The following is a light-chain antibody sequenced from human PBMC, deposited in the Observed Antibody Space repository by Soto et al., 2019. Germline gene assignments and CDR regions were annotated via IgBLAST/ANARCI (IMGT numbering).Light chain of an antibody. CDR1: QGIGDY. V-gene: IGKV1-17*03. Sequence: DIQMTESPSAMSASVRDRVTITCRASQGIGDYLAWFKQKPGKAPKRMSYAASSLQSGVPSRFRGSGSGTEFTLTTSSLKPEDFETYYCLQHNSYPRTFGQGTKVDIK. J-gene: IGKJ1*01. CDR3: LQHNSYPRT. CDR2: AAS.